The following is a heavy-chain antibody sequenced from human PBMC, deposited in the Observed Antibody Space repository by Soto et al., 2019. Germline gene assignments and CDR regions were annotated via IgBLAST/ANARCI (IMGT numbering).Heavy chain of an antibody. D-gene: IGHD3-3*02. CDR1: GFTFNSYS. CDR2: ISGTSDYI. V-gene: IGHV3-21*02. Sequence: EVRLEESGGNLVKPGGSLRLSCTTSGFTFNSYSISWVRQAPGKGLEWVSSISGTSDYIYYADSVKGRFTISRDNAKNSLSLQMTSLRAEETAVSYCANRRLTDGFIFGPYYSYCGLDVWGHGTTVTVSS. J-gene: IGHJ6*02. CDR3: ANRRLTDGFIFGPYYSYCGLDV.